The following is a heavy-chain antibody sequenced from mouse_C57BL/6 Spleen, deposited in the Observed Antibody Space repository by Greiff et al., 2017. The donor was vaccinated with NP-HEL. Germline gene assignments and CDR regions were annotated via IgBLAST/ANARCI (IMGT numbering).Heavy chain of an antibody. D-gene: IGHD2-5*01. CDR1: GYSITSGYY. V-gene: IGHV3-6*01. Sequence: ESGPGLVKPSQSLSLTCSVTGYSITSGYYWNWIRQFPGNKLEWMGYISYDGSNNYNPSLKNRISITRDTSKNQFFLKLNSVTTEDTATYYCARVYSTHWYFDVWGTGTTVTVSS. CDR2: ISYDGSN. J-gene: IGHJ1*03. CDR3: ARVYSTHWYFDV.